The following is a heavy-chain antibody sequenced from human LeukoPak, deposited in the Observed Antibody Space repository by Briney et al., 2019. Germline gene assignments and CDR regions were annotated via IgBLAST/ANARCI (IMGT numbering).Heavy chain of an antibody. Sequence: GSLRLSCAASGFTFSDYYMSWIRQAPGKGLEWVANIKQDGREKYYVDSVKGRFTISRDNAKTSLYLQMNSLRAVDTAVYYCARDLDPSSSPFPYYFDYWGQGTLVTVSS. V-gene: IGHV3-7*01. D-gene: IGHD6-6*01. CDR3: ARDLDPSSSPFPYYFDY. CDR1: GFTFSDYY. J-gene: IGHJ4*02. CDR2: IKQDGREK.